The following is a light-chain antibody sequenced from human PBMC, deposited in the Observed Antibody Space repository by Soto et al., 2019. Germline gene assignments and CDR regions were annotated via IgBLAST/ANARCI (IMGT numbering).Light chain of an antibody. J-gene: IGKJ5*01. CDR2: GAS. V-gene: IGKV3-15*01. Sequence: EIVMTQSPATLSVSPGERATLSCRASQSISTKVVWYQQRPGQAPRLLIYGASIRATAIPARFSGSGSGTDFTLTISSLDSEDSAVYYCQEYNAWHKISFGQGTRLEIK. CDR3: QEYNAWHKIS. CDR1: QSISTK.